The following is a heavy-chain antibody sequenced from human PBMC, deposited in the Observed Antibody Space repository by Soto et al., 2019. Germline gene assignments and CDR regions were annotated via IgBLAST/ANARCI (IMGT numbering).Heavy chain of an antibody. D-gene: IGHD5-12*01. V-gene: IGHV3-33*01. CDR1: GFTFSSYG. CDR2: IWHDGSDK. J-gene: IGHJ5*01. Sequence: PGGSLRLSCAASGFTFSSYGMHWVRQAPGKGLEWVAVIWHDGSDKYYVDSVKGRFTISRDNSKNTLDLQMNSLRAEDTAVYYCVREAIVASTVPHNWVDSWGQGT. CDR3: VREAIVASTVPHNWVDS.